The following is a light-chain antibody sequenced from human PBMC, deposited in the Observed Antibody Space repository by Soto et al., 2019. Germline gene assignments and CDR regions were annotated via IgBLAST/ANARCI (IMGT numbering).Light chain of an antibody. J-gene: IGKJ4*01. V-gene: IGKV1-13*02. CDR3: QQFNSYPPLT. Sequence: AIQLTQSPSSLSASVGDRVTITCRASQGISSALAWYQQKPGKAPKLLIYDASSLESGVPSRFIGSGSGTDFTLTISSLQSEDFATYYCQQFNSYPPLTFGGGTKVEIK. CDR2: DAS. CDR1: QGISSA.